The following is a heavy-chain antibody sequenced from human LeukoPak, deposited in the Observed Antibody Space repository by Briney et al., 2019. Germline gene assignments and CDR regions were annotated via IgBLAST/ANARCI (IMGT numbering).Heavy chain of an antibody. D-gene: IGHD2-8*02. V-gene: IGHV3-23*01. CDR2: ISGSGDNR. CDR1: GFTFSSYA. CDR3: AREGGGVYLTKYYFDY. Sequence: GGSLRLSCAASGFTFSSYAMSWVRQAPGKGLEWVSTISGSGDNRYFADSVKGRFTISRDNSKNTLYLQMNSLRAEDTAVYYCAREGGGVYLTKYYFDYWGQGTLVTVSS. J-gene: IGHJ4*02.